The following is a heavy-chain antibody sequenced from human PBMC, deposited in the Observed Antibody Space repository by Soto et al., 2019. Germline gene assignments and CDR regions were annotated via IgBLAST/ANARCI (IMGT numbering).Heavy chain of an antibody. Sequence: SVKVSCKASGGTFSSYTISWVRQAPGQGLEWMGRIIPILGIANYAQKFQGRVTITADKSTSTAYMELSSLRSEDTAVYYRATDYGEGYFDYWGQGTLVTVSS. J-gene: IGHJ4*02. CDR2: IIPILGIA. D-gene: IGHD4-17*01. V-gene: IGHV1-69*02. CDR1: GGTFSSYT. CDR3: ATDYGEGYFDY.